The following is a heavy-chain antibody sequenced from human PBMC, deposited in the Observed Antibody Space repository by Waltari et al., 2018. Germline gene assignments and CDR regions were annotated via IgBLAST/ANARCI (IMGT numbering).Heavy chain of an antibody. CDR2: MNPNSGNT. D-gene: IGHD6-19*01. V-gene: IGHV1-8*01. Sequence: QVQLVQSGAEVKKPGASVKVSCKASGYTFTSYDINWVRQATGQGLEWMGWMNPNSGNTGYAQMFQGRVTMTRHTSISTAYMEVNSLTSEDTAVYYCARVSSAPYRSAWHFDYWGKGTLVTVSS. CDR1: GYTFTSYD. CDR3: ARVSSAPYRSAWHFDY. J-gene: IGHJ4*02.